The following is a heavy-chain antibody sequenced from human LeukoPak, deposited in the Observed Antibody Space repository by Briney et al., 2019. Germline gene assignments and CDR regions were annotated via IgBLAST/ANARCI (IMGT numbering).Heavy chain of an antibody. D-gene: IGHD1-26*01. CDR3: ARDASSGTYFSYAFDV. J-gene: IGHJ3*01. Sequence: GGSLRLSCAASDFSFSTNWMSWVRQAPGKGLEWVANIKQDGSEVYYVDSVKGRFTISRDNAKNSLYLHMNTLRAEDTAIYYCARDASSGTYFSYAFDVWGLGTMVTVSS. CDR1: DFSFSTNW. V-gene: IGHV3-7*01. CDR2: IKQDGSEV.